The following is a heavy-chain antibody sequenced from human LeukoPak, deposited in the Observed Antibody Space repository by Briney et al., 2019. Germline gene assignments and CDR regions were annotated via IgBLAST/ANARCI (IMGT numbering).Heavy chain of an antibody. CDR2: INHSGST. D-gene: IGHD3-10*01. CDR3: ARGRIYGSGSYYRYYGMDV. CDR1: GGSFSGYY. Sequence: SETLSLTCAVYGGSFSGYYWSWIRQPPGKGLEWIGEINHSGSTNYNPSLKSRVTISVDTSKNQFSLKLSSVTAADTAVYYSARGRIYGSGSYYRYYGMDVWGQGTTVTVSS. J-gene: IGHJ6*02. V-gene: IGHV4-34*01.